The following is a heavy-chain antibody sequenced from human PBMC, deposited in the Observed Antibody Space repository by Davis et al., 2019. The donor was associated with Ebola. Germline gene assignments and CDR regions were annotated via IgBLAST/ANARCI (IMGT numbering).Heavy chain of an antibody. V-gene: IGHV1-69*13. CDR3: ARDKGELLIDY. Sequence: SVKVSCKASGYTFTSYAISWVRQAPGQGLEWMGGIIPIFGTANYAQKFQGRVTITADESTSTAYMELSSLRSEDTAAYYCARDKGELLIDYWGQGTLVTVSS. CDR2: IIPIFGTA. D-gene: IGHD1-26*01. CDR1: GYTFTSYA. J-gene: IGHJ4*02.